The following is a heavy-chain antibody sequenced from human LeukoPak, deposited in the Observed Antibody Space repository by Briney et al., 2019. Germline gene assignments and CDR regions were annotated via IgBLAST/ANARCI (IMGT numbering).Heavy chain of an antibody. Sequence: GGSLRLSCAASGFTFSSYSMNWVRQAPGKGLEWVSSISSSSSYIYYADSVKGRFTISRDNSKSTLYIQMNSLRAEDTAVYYCARGHSGWYDYWGQGTLVTVSS. CDR1: GFTFSSYS. V-gene: IGHV3-21*04. D-gene: IGHD6-19*01. CDR3: ARGHSGWYDY. CDR2: ISSSSSYI. J-gene: IGHJ4*02.